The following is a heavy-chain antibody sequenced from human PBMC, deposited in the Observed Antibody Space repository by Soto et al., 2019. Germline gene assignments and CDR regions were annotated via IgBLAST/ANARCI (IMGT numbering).Heavy chain of an antibody. CDR3: ASVLELHYYYGMDV. Sequence: QVQLVQSGAEVKKPGSTVKVSCKASGGAFSSYAISWERQAPGQGLEWMGGIIPIFGTANYAQKFQGRVTITADESTSTAYMELSSLRSEDTAVYYCASVLELHYYYGMDVWGQGTTVTVSS. J-gene: IGHJ6*02. CDR1: GGAFSSYA. CDR2: IIPIFGTA. D-gene: IGHD1-7*01. V-gene: IGHV1-69*12.